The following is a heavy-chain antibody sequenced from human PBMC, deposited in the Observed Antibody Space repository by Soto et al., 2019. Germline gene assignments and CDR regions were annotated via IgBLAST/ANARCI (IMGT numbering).Heavy chain of an antibody. J-gene: IGHJ4*02. CDR1: GYSFTSYW. V-gene: IGHV5-51*01. Sequence: PGESLKISCKCSGYSFTSYWIGLVRQMPGKGLEWMGIIYPGDSDTRYSPSFQGQVTISADKSISTAYLQWSSLKASDTAMYYCARQWYYDFWSGYYLNWGQGTLVTVSS. CDR3: ARQWYYDFWSGYYLN. CDR2: IYPGDSDT. D-gene: IGHD3-3*01.